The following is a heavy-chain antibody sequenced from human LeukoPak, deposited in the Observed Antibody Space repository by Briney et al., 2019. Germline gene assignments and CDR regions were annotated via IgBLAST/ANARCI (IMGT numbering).Heavy chain of an antibody. V-gene: IGHV3-7*01. D-gene: IGHD2-15*01. Sequence: GGSLRLSCAASGFTFSSNWMSWVRQAPGKGLEWVANMRQDGSDKYYMDSVKGRFTISRDNAKHSLSLQMNSLRVEDTAVYYCARDRDCGDGGCYPHFDYWGQGVRVTVSS. CDR3: ARDRDCGDGGCYPHFDY. CDR1: GFTFSSNW. CDR2: MRQDGSDK. J-gene: IGHJ4*02.